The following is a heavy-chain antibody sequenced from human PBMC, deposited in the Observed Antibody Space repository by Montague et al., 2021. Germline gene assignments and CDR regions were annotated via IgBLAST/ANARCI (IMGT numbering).Heavy chain of an antibody. V-gene: IGHV3-11*01. D-gene: IGHD6-13*01. Sequence: SLRLSCAASGFTFSNYYMSWVRQAPGKGLEWVSYISSSGTTIYYADSVKGRFTISRDNAKNSLYLQMNSLRAEDTAVYHCARGIVGTSWYETLDYWGQGTLVTVSS. CDR1: GFTFSNYY. CDR2: ISSSGTTI. J-gene: IGHJ4*02. CDR3: ARGIVGTSWYETLDY.